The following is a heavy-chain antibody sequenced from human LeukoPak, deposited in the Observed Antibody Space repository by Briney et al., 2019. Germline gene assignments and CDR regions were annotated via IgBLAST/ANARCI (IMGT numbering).Heavy chain of an antibody. CDR1: GFTFSTCA. V-gene: IGHV3-23*01. Sequence: GGSLRLSCAASGFTFSTCAMSWVRQAPGKGLEWVSTISGSGANTYYADSVRGRFTISRDNSKNTLYLHMNSLRAEDTAVYYCAKEMVGYTNPYYFDYWGQGTLVTVSS. CDR2: ISGSGANT. J-gene: IGHJ4*02. CDR3: AKEMVGYTNPYYFDY. D-gene: IGHD3-16*02.